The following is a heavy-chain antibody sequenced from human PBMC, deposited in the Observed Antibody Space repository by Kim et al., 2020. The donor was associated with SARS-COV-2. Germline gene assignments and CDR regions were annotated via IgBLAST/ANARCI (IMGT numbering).Heavy chain of an antibody. D-gene: IGHD5-12*01. J-gene: IGHJ6*02. Sequence: SETLSLTCTVSGGSISSYYWSWIRQPPGKGLEWIGYIYYSGSTNYNPSLKSRVTISVDTSKNQFSLKLSSVTAADTAVYYCARESSVYGGHYPYYGMDVWGQGTTVTVSS. V-gene: IGHV4-59*01. CDR3: ARESSVYGGHYPYYGMDV. CDR1: GGSISSYY. CDR2: IYYSGST.